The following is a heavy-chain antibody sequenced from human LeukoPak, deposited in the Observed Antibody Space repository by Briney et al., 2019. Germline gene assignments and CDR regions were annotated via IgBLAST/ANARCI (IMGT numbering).Heavy chain of an antibody. CDR2: INHNGNVN. J-gene: IGHJ6*02. CDR1: GFTFSSYW. CDR3: ARGGGLDV. Sequence: GGSLRLSCVGSGFTFSSYWMNWARQAPGKGLEWVASINHNGNVNYYVDSVKGRFTISRVNAKNSLYLQLSNLRAEDTAVYFCARGGGLDVWGQGATVTVSS. D-gene: IGHD3-16*01. V-gene: IGHV3-7*03.